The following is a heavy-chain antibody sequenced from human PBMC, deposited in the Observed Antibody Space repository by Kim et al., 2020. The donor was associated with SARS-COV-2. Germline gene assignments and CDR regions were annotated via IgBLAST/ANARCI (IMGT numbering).Heavy chain of an antibody. D-gene: IGHD3-22*01. CDR2: IRSKAYGGTT. V-gene: IGHV3-49*03. J-gene: IGHJ3*02. CDR1: GFTFGDYA. Sequence: GGSLRLSCTASGFTFGDYAMSWFRQAPGKGLEWVGFIRSKAYGGTTEYAASVKGRFTISRDDSKSIAYLQMNSLKTEDTAVYYCTRDRGEDYYDSSGYYYSDAFDIWGQGTMVTVSS. CDR3: TRDRGEDYYDSSGYYYSDAFDI.